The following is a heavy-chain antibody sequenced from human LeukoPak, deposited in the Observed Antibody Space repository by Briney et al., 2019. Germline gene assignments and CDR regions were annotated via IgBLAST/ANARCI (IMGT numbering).Heavy chain of an antibody. CDR2: ISSSGSYT. CDR3: VRDRDWACSYSSY. D-gene: IGHD3/OR15-3a*01. Sequence: GGSLRLSCAASGCTFSDYYMTWIRQAPGKGLEWVSYISSSGSYTNDADSVKGRFTISRDNAKKSPYLQMSSLRAEDTAVYYCVRDRDWACSYSSYWGQGTLVTVSS. V-gene: IGHV3-11*05. J-gene: IGHJ4*02. CDR1: GCTFSDYY.